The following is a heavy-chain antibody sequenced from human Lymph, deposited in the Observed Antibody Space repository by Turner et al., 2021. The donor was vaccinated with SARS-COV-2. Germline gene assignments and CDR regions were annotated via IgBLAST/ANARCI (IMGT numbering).Heavy chain of an antibody. Sequence: QVQLVQSGAEVQKPGASVKVSCKVSGSTLTELSMHWVRQAPGKGLEWMGGFYLEDGETIYAQKFQGRVTMTEDTSTDTPYMELSSLRSEDTAVYYCAIGSSKPQWLDLFWYWGQGTLVTVSS. CDR3: AIGSSKPQWLDLFWY. D-gene: IGHD6-19*01. CDR1: GSTLTELS. V-gene: IGHV1-24*01. J-gene: IGHJ4*02. CDR2: FYLEDGET.